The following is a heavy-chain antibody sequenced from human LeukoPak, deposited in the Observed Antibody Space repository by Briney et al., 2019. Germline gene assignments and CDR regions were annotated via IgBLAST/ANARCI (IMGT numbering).Heavy chain of an antibody. D-gene: IGHD2-15*01. CDR3: ARDCSGGSCYLGFYYYGMDI. J-gene: IGHJ6*02. CDR2: ISAYNGNT. V-gene: IGHV1-18*01. Sequence: ASVKVSCKASGYTFTSYGISWVRQAPGQGLEWMGWISAYNGNTNYAQKLQGRVTMTTDTSTSTAYMELRSLRSDDTAVYYCARDCSGGSCYLGFYYYGMDIWGQGTTVTVSS. CDR1: GYTFTSYG.